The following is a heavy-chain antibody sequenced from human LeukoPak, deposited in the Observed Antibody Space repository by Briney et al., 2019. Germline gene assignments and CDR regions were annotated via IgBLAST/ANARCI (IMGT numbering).Heavy chain of an antibody. CDR1: GSIFTSYW. CDR2: IYPGDSDT. J-gene: IGHJ2*01. CDR3: ARGLIPGYFDL. V-gene: IGHV5-51*01. D-gene: IGHD3-10*01. Sequence: GESLQISCKGSGSIFTSYWIGWVRQLPGKGLEWMGIIYPGDSDTRYSPSFQGQVTISADKSISTAYLQWSSLKASDTAMYYCARGLIPGYFDLWGRGTLVTVSS.